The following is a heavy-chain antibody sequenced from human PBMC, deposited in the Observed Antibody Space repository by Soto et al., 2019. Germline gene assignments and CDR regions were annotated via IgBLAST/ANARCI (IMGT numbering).Heavy chain of an antibody. CDR1: GYTFSNYG. D-gene: IGHD1-26*01. V-gene: IGHV1-18*04. Sequence: GASVKVSCKASGYTFSNYGISWVRQAPGQGLEWMAWISAHNGNTNYAQKFQDRVTMTTDTSTTTAFMELRSLTSDDTAVYYCARGKGSLGPYYYGLAVWGQGTTVTVSS. CDR3: ARGKGSLGPYYYGLAV. J-gene: IGHJ6*02. CDR2: ISAHNGNT.